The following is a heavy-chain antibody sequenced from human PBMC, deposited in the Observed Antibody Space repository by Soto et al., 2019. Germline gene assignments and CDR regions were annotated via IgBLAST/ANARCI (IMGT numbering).Heavy chain of an antibody. Sequence: EVQLLESGGGLVQPGGSLRLSCAASGFTFSNYAMTWVRQAPGKGLEWVSGISGSGSSIYYADSVKGRFTISRDNSKNSLYLQRTSLRAEDTAVYYCAKGGDSSSWKNWFDPWGQGTLVTVAS. D-gene: IGHD6-13*01. J-gene: IGHJ5*02. V-gene: IGHV3-23*01. CDR2: ISGSGSSI. CDR1: GFTFSNYA. CDR3: AKGGDSSSWKNWFDP.